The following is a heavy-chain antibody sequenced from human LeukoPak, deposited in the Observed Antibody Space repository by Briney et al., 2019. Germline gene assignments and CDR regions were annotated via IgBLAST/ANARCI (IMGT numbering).Heavy chain of an antibody. V-gene: IGHV4-34*01. CDR3: ARRRSYSSGYYY. Sequence: SETLSLTRAVYGGSFSDYYWSWIRQPPGKGLEWIGEINHSGNTNYNPSLKSRVTISVDTSKNQFSLKLSSVTAADTAVYYCARRRSYSSGYYYWGQGTLVTVSS. CDR2: INHSGNT. CDR1: GGSFSDYY. D-gene: IGHD3-22*01. J-gene: IGHJ4*02.